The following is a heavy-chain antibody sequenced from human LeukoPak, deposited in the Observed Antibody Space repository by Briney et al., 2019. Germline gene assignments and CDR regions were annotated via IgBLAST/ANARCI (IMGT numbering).Heavy chain of an antibody. CDR3: ARRRYNRNY. J-gene: IGHJ4*02. D-gene: IGHD1-14*01. CDR2: IYYSGST. Sequence: SETLSLTCNVSGGSMSSYYWTWIRQPPGKGLEWIGYIYYSGSTNYDPSLNSRVTISLDTSKNQFSLKLSSVTAADTAVYYCARRRYNRNYWGQGTLVTVSS. V-gene: IGHV4-59*01. CDR1: GGSMSSYY.